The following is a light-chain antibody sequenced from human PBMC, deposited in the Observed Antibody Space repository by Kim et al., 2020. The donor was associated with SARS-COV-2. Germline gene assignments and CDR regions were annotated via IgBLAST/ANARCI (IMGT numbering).Light chain of an antibody. Sequence: LGQTGRITCQGDSLRSYYASWYQQKPGQAPVLVIYGKNNRPSGIPDRFSGSSSGNTASLTITGAQAEDEADYYCNSRDSSGNHLRVFGGGTQLTV. CDR2: GKN. V-gene: IGLV3-19*01. CDR3: NSRDSSGNHLRV. CDR1: SLRSYY. J-gene: IGLJ3*02.